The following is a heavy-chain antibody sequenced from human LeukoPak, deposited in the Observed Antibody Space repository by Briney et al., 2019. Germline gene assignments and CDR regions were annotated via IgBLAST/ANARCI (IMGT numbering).Heavy chain of an antibody. CDR2: ISSSGSTI. J-gene: IGHJ3*02. CDR1: GFTFSSYE. CDR3: ARVPMVRGIVTDAFDI. V-gene: IGHV3-48*03. D-gene: IGHD3-10*01. Sequence: GGSLRLSCAASGFTFSSYEMNWVRQAPGKGLEWVSYISSSGSTIYYADSVKGRFTISRDNAKNSLYLQMNSLRVEDTAIYYCARVPMVRGIVTDAFDIWGQGTMVTVSS.